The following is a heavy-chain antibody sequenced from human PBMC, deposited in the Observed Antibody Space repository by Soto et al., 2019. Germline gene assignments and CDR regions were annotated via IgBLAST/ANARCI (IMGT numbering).Heavy chain of an antibody. CDR1: GFTFSNYG. Sequence: QVQLVESGGGVVQPGRSLRLSCAASGFTFSNYGMHWVRQAPGKGVEWVAVIWNDGTNKYYVDSVRGRFTISRDDSKHTLYLETNTLRAEDTGVYYCAKDMAAAAHQGDAFDIWGLGTMVSVSA. V-gene: IGHV3-33*03. J-gene: IGHJ3*02. CDR3: AKDMAAAAHQGDAFDI. D-gene: IGHD6-13*01. CDR2: IWNDGTNK.